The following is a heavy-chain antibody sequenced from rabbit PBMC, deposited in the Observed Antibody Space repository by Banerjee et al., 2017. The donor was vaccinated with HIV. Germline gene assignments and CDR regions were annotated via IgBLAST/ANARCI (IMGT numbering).Heavy chain of an antibody. D-gene: IGHD7-1*01. CDR2: ISAGSSGTT. CDR3: ARDLTGVTGWNFNL. J-gene: IGHJ4*01. Sequence: QSLEESGGDLVKPGASLTLTCTASGFSFSNYYYICWVRQAPGKGLEWIGCISAGSSGTTYYASWAKGRFTISKTSWTTVTLQMTSLTAADTATYFCARDLTGVTGWNFNLWGPGTLVTVS. V-gene: IGHV1S40*01. CDR1: GFSFSNYYY.